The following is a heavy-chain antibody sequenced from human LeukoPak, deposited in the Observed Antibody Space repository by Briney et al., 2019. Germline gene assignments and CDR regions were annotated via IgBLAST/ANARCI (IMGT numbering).Heavy chain of an antibody. D-gene: IGHD6-13*01. J-gene: IGHJ4*02. Sequence: GGSLRLSCAASGFTFSNYAMGWVRQAPGKGLEWVSAISGSGSNTYYADSVKGRFTISRDNSKNTLYLQMNSLRAEDTAVYYCAKSLAAAGSPFDYWGQGTLVTVSS. V-gene: IGHV3-23*01. CDR2: ISGSGSNT. CDR3: AKSLAAAGSPFDY. CDR1: GFTFSNYA.